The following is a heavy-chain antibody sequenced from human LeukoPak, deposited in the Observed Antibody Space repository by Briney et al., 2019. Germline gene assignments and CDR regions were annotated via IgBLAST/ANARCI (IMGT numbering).Heavy chain of an antibody. V-gene: IGHV4-39*07. CDR3: ARTPKTVKNYYYMDV. J-gene: IGHJ6*03. D-gene: IGHD4-17*01. CDR2: IYYSGST. CDR1: GGSISSSSYY. Sequence: SETLSLTCTVSGGSISSSSYYWGWIRQAPGKGLEWIGTIYYSGSTYYNPSLKSRVTISVDTSKNQFSLKVSSVTAADTAVYYCARTPKTVKNYYYMDVWGKGTTVTISS.